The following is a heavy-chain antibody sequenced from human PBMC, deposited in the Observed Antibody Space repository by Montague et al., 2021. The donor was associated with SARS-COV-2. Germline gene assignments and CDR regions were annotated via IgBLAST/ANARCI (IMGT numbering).Heavy chain of an antibody. J-gene: IGHJ3*02. CDR3: ANLVLVNAEDDFEI. V-gene: IGHV3-30*18. CDR1: GFTFSRYC. D-gene: IGHD2-21*01. CDR2: ITHDGTNK. Sequence: SLILSCAASGFTFSRYCMHWVRQAPVKGLEWVAFITHDGTNKKYXDSVKGRFIISRDNTKNTLYLQINSLRAEDTAFYSCANLVLVNAEDDFEIWGQGTMVTVSS.